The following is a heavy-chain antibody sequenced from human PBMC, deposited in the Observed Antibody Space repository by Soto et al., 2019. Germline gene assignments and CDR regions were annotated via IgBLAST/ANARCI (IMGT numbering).Heavy chain of an antibody. Sequence: QVQLVESGGGVVQPGRSLRLSCAASGFTFSSYGMHWVRQAPGKGLEWVAVIWYDGSNKYYADSVKGRFTISRDNSKNTLYLQMNSLRAEDTAVYYCARHAGMVTFYYYYYGMDVWGQGTTVTVSS. D-gene: IGHD3-16*01. CDR2: IWYDGSNK. CDR1: GFTFSSYG. J-gene: IGHJ6*02. CDR3: ARHAGMVTFYYYYYGMDV. V-gene: IGHV3-33*01.